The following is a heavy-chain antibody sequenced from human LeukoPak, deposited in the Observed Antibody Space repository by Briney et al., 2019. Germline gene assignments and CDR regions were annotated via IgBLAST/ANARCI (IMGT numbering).Heavy chain of an antibody. CDR1: GFTFSSYW. Sequence: GGSLRLSCAASGFTFSSYWMTWVRQAPGKGLEWVANIKKDGSEKYYVDSVKGRFTISRDNAENSLYLQMNSLRAEDTAVYYCARDEGSGWYNCWGQGTLVTVSS. D-gene: IGHD6-19*01. J-gene: IGHJ4*02. CDR3: ARDEGSGWYNC. V-gene: IGHV3-7*01. CDR2: IKKDGSEK.